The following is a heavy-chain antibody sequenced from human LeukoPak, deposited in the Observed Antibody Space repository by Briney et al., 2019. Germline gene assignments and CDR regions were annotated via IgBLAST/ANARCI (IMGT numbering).Heavy chain of an antibody. CDR2: IYTSGST. D-gene: IGHD6-19*01. J-gene: IGHJ4*02. CDR1: GGSISSGSYY. Sequence: SETLSLTCTVSGGSISSGSYYWSWIRQPAGKRLEWIGRIYTSGSTNYNPSLKSRVTISVDTSKNQFSLKLSSVTAADTAVYYCARVAVAGMVDYWGQGTLVTVSS. CDR3: ARVAVAGMVDY. V-gene: IGHV4-61*02.